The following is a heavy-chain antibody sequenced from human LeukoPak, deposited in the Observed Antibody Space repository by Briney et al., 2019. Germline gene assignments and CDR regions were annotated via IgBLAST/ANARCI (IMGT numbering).Heavy chain of an antibody. CDR3: ARHTPIAALNY. CDR1: GGSISSGSYY. D-gene: IGHD6-6*01. Sequence: SQTLSLTCTVSGGSISSGSYYWSWIRQPAGKGLEWIGRIYTSGSTNYNPSLKSRVTISVDTSKNQFSLKLSSVTAADTAVYYCARHTPIAALNYWGQGTLVTVSS. CDR2: IYTSGST. V-gene: IGHV4-61*02. J-gene: IGHJ4*02.